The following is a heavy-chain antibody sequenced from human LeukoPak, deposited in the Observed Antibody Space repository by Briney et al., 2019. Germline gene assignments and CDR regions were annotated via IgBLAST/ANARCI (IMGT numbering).Heavy chain of an antibody. Sequence: PGGSLRLSCAASGFTSSSYAMSWVRQAPGKGLEWVSAISGSGGSTYYADSVKGRFTISRDNSKNTLYLQMNSLRAEDTAVYYCAKDRGYSYGYETDYYYYVMDVWGQGTPVTVSS. CDR1: GFTSSSYA. D-gene: IGHD5-18*01. V-gene: IGHV3-23*01. J-gene: IGHJ6*02. CDR3: AKDRGYSYGYETDYYYYVMDV. CDR2: ISGSGGST.